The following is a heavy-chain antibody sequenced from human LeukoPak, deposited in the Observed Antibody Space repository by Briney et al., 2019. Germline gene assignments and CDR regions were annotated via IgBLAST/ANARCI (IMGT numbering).Heavy chain of an antibody. V-gene: IGHV4-38-2*02. J-gene: IGHJ4*02. Sequence: SETLSLTCTVSGYSISSGYYWGWIRQPPGKGREWIGSIYHSGSTYYNPSLKSRVTISVDTSKNQFSLKLSSVTAADTAMYYCAKSGGYGLIDYWGQGTLVTVSS. CDR2: IYHSGST. CDR1: GYSISSGYY. CDR3: AKSGGYGLIDY. D-gene: IGHD1-26*01.